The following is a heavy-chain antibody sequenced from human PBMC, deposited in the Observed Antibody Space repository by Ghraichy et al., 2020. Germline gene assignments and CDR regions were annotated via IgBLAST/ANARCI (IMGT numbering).Heavy chain of an antibody. CDR3: VKAYLSRTYSYYGFDV. V-gene: IGHV3-64D*06. J-gene: IGHJ6*02. CDR2: ITSDGGGT. CDR1: GFTFSTYN. Sequence: GGPLRLSCSASGFTFSTYNMHWVRQAPGRGLEYVSTITSDGGGTYYADSVEGRFTISRDNSKNTLYLQMTSLRPEDTAVYYCVKAYLSRTYSYYGFDVWGQGTPVTVSS. D-gene: IGHD1-14*01.